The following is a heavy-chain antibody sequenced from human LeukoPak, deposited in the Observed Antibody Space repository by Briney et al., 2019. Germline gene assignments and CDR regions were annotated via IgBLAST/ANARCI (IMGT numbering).Heavy chain of an antibody. J-gene: IGHJ4*02. CDR2: IVVGSGNT. D-gene: IGHD3-10*01. V-gene: IGHV1-58*02. CDR1: VFTFTISA. Sequence: SVTVSCKASVFTFTISAMQWVRQARGQRPEWIGWIVVGSGNTNYAQKFQERVTITRDMSTSTAYMELSSLRSEDTAVYYCAAVGMVRGVAPDYWGQGTLVTVSS. CDR3: AAVGMVRGVAPDY.